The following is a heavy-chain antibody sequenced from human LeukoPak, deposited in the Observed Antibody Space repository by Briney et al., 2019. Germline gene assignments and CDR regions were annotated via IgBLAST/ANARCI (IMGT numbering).Heavy chain of an antibody. CDR1: GFTFDDYA. CDR3: AKDMAAYYYSSGNIDS. Sequence: GRSLRLSCAASGFTFDDYAMHWVRQAPGKGLEWVSLISWDGGSTYYADSVKGRFTISRDNSKNSLYLQMNSLRAEDTALYYCAKDMAAYYYSSGNIDSWGQGTLVTVSS. CDR2: ISWDGGST. V-gene: IGHV3-43D*03. D-gene: IGHD3-10*01. J-gene: IGHJ4*02.